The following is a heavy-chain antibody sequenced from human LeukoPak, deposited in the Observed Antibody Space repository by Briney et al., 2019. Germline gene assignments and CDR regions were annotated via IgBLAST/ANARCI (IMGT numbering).Heavy chain of an antibody. D-gene: IGHD6-6*01. CDR2: IYPGDSDT. CDR3: ARSVGHSSSSQFDY. CDR1: GYIFTSYW. Sequence: GESLQISCKGSGYIFTSYWIGWVRPLPGKGLEWMGIIYPGDSDTRYSPSFQGQVTISADKSISTAYLQWSSLKASDTAMYYCARSVGHSSSSQFDYWGQGTLVTVSS. J-gene: IGHJ4*02. V-gene: IGHV5-51*01.